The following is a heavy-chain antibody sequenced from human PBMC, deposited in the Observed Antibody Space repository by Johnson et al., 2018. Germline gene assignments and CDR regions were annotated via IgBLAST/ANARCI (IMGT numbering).Heavy chain of an antibody. CDR3: ARTRKGITMVRGVIYGMDV. D-gene: IGHD3-10*01. CDR1: GGSFSGYY. Sequence: VRLQQWGAGLLKPSETLSLTCAVYGGSFSGYYWSWIRQPPGKGLEWIGEITHSGSTNYNPSLKSRVTISVDTSKNQFSLKLSSVTAADTAVYYCARTRKGITMVRGVIYGMDVWGQGTTVTVSS. V-gene: IGHV4-34*01. J-gene: IGHJ6*02. CDR2: ITHSGST.